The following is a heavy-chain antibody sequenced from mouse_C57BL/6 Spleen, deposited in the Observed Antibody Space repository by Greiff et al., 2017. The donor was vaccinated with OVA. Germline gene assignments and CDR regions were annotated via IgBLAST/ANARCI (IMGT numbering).Heavy chain of an antibody. CDR3: ARERGNPLAMDY. D-gene: IGHD2-1*01. V-gene: IGHV3-6*01. J-gene: IGHJ4*01. CDR1: GYSITSGYY. CDR2: ISYDGSN. Sequence: EVKLQESGPGLVKPSQSLSLTCSVTGYSITSGYYWNWIRQFPGNKLEWMGYISYDGSNNYNPSLKNRISITRDTSKNQFFLKLNSVTTEDTATYYCARERGNPLAMDYWGQGTSVTVSS.